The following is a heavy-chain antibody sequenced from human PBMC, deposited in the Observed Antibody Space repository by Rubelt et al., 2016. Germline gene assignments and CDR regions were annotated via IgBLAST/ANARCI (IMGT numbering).Heavy chain of an antibody. J-gene: IGHJ4*02. D-gene: IGHD6-13*01. V-gene: IGHV4-39*01. CDR3: ARRPAAGPFDN. Sequence: QLQLQESGPGLVKPSETLSLTCTVSGGSISSNNYFWGWIRQSPGKGLEWIGSIHYSGSTYYNPSLKSRVTTSVDRSKNQFSRKLRSVTAADTAVYYGARRPAAGPFDNWGQGTLVTVSS. CDR1: GGSISSNNYF. CDR2: IHYSGST.